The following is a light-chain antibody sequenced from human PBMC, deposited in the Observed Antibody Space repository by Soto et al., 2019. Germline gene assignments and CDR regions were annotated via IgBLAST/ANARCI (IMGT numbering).Light chain of an antibody. J-gene: IGKJ1*01. Sequence: EIVLTQSPGTLSLSPGEGATLSCRASQSVSSSYLAWYQQKPGQAPTLLIYGASNRDAGIPNRFSGSGSGTDFTLTISRLEAEDFAVYYCQQYAGPSRTFGQGTKVEIK. CDR3: QQYAGPSRT. V-gene: IGKV3-20*01. CDR2: GAS. CDR1: QSVSSSY.